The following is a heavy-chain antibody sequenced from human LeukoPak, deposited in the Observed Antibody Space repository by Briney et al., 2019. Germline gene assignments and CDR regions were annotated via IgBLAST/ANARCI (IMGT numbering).Heavy chain of an antibody. CDR3: ARDPTNTSGRYAYFDY. D-gene: IGHD6-19*01. CDR1: GYTFTHHG. V-gene: IGHV1-18*01. J-gene: IGHJ4*02. Sequence: ASVKVSCKASGYTFTHHGITWVRQAPGQGLEWMGWISGYNGDTNYAQKFQGRVTLTTDTSASTAYMELRSLRSDDTAVYYCARDPTNTSGRYAYFDYWGQGTLSPSPQ. CDR2: ISGYNGDT.